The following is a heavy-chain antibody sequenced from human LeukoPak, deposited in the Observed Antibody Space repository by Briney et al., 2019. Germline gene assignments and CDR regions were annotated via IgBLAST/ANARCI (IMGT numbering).Heavy chain of an antibody. V-gene: IGHV3-11*04. Sequence: GGPLRLSCAASGFTFSDYYMSWIRQAPGKGLEWVSYISSSGSTIYYADSVKGRFTISRDNAKNSLYLQMNSLRAEDTAVYYCAREGWEQWLAPSYGFDIWGQGTMVTVSS. CDR3: AREGWEQWLAPSYGFDI. J-gene: IGHJ3*02. CDR1: GFTFSDYY. CDR2: ISSSGSTI. D-gene: IGHD6-19*01.